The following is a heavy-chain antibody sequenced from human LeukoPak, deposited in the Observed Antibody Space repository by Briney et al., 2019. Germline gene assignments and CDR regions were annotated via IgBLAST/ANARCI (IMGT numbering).Heavy chain of an antibody. CDR1: GYTFTGYY. V-gene: IGHV1-2*02. Sequence: VASVKVSCKASGYTFTGYYMHWVRQAPGQGLEWMGWINPNSGGTNYAQKFQGRVTMTRDTSISTAYMELSRLRSDDTAVYYCARASLGYCSGSSCYYMDVWGKGTTVTVSS. CDR3: ARASLGYCSGSSCYYMDV. J-gene: IGHJ6*03. CDR2: INPNSGGT. D-gene: IGHD2-15*01.